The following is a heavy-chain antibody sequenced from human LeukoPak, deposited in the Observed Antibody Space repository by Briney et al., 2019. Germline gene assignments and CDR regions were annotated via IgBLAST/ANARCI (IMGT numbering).Heavy chain of an antibody. CDR1: GGCISSYY. D-gene: IGHD3-16*02. CDR3: ARCYDYVWGSYRSSCAFDI. CDR2: IYYSGST. J-gene: IGHJ3*02. Sequence: SETLSLTCTVSGGCISSYYWSWIRQPPGKGLEWIGYIYYSGSTNYNPSLKSRVTISVDTSKNQFSLKLSSVTAADTAVYYCARCYDYVWGSYRSSCAFDIWGQGTMVTVSS. V-gene: IGHV4-59*01.